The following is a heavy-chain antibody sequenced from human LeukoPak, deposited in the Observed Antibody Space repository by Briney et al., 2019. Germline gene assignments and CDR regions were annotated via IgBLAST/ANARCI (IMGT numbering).Heavy chain of an antibody. D-gene: IGHD4-17*01. CDR3: ARDRDYGDPASRWFDP. CDR2: ISSSGSTI. J-gene: IGHJ5*02. CDR1: GFTFSSYE. Sequence: GGSLRLSCAASGFTFSSYEMNWVRQAPGKGLEWVSYISSSGSTIYYADSVKGRFTISRDNAKNSLYLQMNSLRAEDTAVYYCARDRDYGDPASRWFDPWGQGTLVTVSS. V-gene: IGHV3-48*03.